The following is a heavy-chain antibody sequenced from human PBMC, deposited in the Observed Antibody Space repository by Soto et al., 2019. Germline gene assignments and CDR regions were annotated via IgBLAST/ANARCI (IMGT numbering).Heavy chain of an antibody. J-gene: IGHJ4*02. CDR2: INAAIGNT. CDR3: ARRNVYGSGSYSFDY. D-gene: IGHD3-10*01. V-gene: IGHV1-3*01. CDR1: GYTFTNYA. Sequence: QVQLVQSGAEVKKPGASVKVSCKASGYTFTNYAMHWVRQAPGQRLEWMGWINAAIGNTKYSQKFQDSVTITRDTSVNTAYMELSSLRSEDTAVYYCARRNVYGSGSYSFDYWGQGTLVTVSS.